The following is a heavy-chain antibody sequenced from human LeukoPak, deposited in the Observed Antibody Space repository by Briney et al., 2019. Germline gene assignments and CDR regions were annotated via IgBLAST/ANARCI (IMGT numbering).Heavy chain of an antibody. CDR2: IYPGDSDI. CDR3: ARRGDSRWFDP. V-gene: IGHV5-51*01. D-gene: IGHD2-21*01. J-gene: IGHJ5*02. Sequence: GESLKISCKGSGYSFSDYWIGWVRQMPGKGLEWMGIIYPGDSDIRYSPSFQGQVTISADKSISTAYLQWSSLKASDTAIYYCARRGDSRWFDPWGQGTLVIVSS. CDR1: GYSFSDYW.